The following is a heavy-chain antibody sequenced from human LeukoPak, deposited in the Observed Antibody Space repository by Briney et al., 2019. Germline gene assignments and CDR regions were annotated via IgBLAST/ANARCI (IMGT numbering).Heavy chain of an antibody. CDR2: IIPIFGTA. CDR3: ARDGVVPAAMGY. V-gene: IGHV1-69*05. CDR1: GGTFSSYA. J-gene: IGHJ4*02. D-gene: IGHD2-2*01. Sequence: SVKVSCKASGGTFSSYAISWVRQAPGQGLEWMGGIIPIFGTANYAQKLQGRVTMTTDTSTSTAYMELRSLRSDDTAVYYCARDGVVPAAMGYWGQGTLVTVSS.